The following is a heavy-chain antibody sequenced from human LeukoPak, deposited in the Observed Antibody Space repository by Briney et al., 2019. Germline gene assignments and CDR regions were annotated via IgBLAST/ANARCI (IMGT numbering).Heavy chain of an antibody. Sequence: GGSLRLSCAASGFTFSNTWMSWVRQAPGKGLEWVGRIRSNTDGGTTDYAAPVKGRFTISRHDSKNTLYLQMNSLTTEDTAVYYCTTLVTYYYDNGYFDGWGQGTLVTVSS. CDR1: GFTFSNTW. CDR3: TTLVTYYYDNGYFDG. CDR2: IRSNTDGGTT. D-gene: IGHD3-22*01. J-gene: IGHJ4*02. V-gene: IGHV3-15*01.